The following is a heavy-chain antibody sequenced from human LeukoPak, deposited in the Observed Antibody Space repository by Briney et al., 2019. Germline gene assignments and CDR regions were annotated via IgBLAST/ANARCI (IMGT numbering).Heavy chain of an antibody. J-gene: IGHJ6*03. CDR2: IYYSGST. CDR3: ARGRITMVRGGYYYYYMDV. D-gene: IGHD3-10*01. Sequence: SETLSLTCTVSGGSISSSSYYWGWIRQPPGKGLEWIGSIYYSGSTYYNPSLKSRVTISVDTSKNQFSLKLSSVTAADAAVYYCARGRITMVRGGYYYYYMDVWGKGTTVTVSS. V-gene: IGHV4-39*01. CDR1: GGSISSSSYY.